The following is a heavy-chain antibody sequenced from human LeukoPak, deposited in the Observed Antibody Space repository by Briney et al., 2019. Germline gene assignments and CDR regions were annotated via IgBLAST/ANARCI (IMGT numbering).Heavy chain of an antibody. CDR3: ASSPEYCSSTSCYTYSHYYYMDV. V-gene: IGHV1-3*01. CDR2: INAGNGNT. J-gene: IGHJ6*03. D-gene: IGHD2-2*02. Sequence: ASVKVSCKASGYTFTSYAMRWVRQAPGQRLEWMGWINAGNGNTKYSQKFQGRVTITRDTSTSTAYMELRSLRSDDTAVYYCASSPEYCSSTSCYTYSHYYYMDVWGKGTTVTVSS. CDR1: GYTFTSYA.